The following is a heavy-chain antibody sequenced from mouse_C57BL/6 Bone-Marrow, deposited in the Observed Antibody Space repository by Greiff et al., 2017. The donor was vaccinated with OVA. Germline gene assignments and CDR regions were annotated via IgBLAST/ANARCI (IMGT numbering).Heavy chain of an antibody. CDR3: TRGYSNYYAMDY. Sequence: VQLQQSGAELVRPGASVTLSCKASGYTFTDSEMHWVKQTPVHGLEWIGAIDPETGGTAYNQKFKGKAILTADKSSRTAYMGLRSLTSVDSAVYYCTRGYSNYYAMDYWGQGTSVTVSS. CDR1: GYTFTDSE. V-gene: IGHV1-15*01. J-gene: IGHJ4*01. CDR2: IDPETGGT. D-gene: IGHD2-5*01.